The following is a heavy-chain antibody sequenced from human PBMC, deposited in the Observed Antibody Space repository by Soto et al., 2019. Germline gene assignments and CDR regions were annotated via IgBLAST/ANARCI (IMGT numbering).Heavy chain of an antibody. CDR2: IYYSGST. J-gene: IGHJ5*02. Sequence: SETLSLTCTVSGGSISSGDYYWSWIRQPPGKGLEWIGYIYYSGSTYYNPSLKSRVTISVDTSKNQFSLKLSSVTAADTAVYYCARDRGPVAGFDPWGQGTLVTVSS. CDR1: GGSISSGDYY. CDR3: ARDRGPVAGFDP. D-gene: IGHD6-19*01. V-gene: IGHV4-30-4*01.